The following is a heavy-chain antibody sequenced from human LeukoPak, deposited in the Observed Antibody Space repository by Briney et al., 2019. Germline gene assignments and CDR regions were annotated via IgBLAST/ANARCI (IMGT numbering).Heavy chain of an antibody. CDR3: ASYPHYGDYYRLDY. V-gene: IGHV1-69*05. Sequence: SVKVSCTASGGTFSSYAISWVRQAPGQGLEWMGRIIPIFGTANYAQKFQGRVTITTDESTNTAYMELSSLRSEDTAVYYCASYPHYGDYYRLDYWGQGTLVTVSS. CDR2: IIPIFGTA. D-gene: IGHD4-17*01. CDR1: GGTFSSYA. J-gene: IGHJ4*02.